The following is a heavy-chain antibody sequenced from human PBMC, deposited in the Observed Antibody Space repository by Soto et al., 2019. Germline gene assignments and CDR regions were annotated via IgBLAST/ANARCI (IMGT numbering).Heavy chain of an antibody. CDR3: ARVGVYYDSSGYYWSHYYYGMDV. CDR2: IYYSGST. V-gene: IGHV4-39*07. D-gene: IGHD3-22*01. J-gene: IGHJ6*02. CDR1: GGSISSSSYY. Sequence: SETLSLTCTVSGGSISSSSYYWGWIRQPPGKGLEWIGSIYYSGSTYYNPSLKSRVTISVDTSKNQFSLKLSSVTAADTAVYYCARVGVYYDSSGYYWSHYYYGMDVWGQGTTVTVSS.